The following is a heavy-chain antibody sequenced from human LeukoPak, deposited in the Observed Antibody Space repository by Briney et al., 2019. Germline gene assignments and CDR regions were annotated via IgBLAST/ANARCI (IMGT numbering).Heavy chain of an antibody. CDR1: GFIFNNYE. CDR3: ARDRGISAGSDFDY. D-gene: IGHD6-13*01. V-gene: IGHV3-48*03. J-gene: IGHJ4*02. Sequence: GGSLRLSCAASGFIFNNYEMNWVRQAPGKGLEWVSSISGSGSPMYYADSVKGRFIISRDNAKDSVSLQMNNLRAEDTAVYFCARDRGISAGSDFDYWGQGTLVTVSS. CDR2: ISGSGSPM.